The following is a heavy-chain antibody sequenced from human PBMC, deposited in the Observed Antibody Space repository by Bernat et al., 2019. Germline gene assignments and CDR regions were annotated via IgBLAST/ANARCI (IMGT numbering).Heavy chain of an antibody. CDR2: ISYDGSNK. V-gene: IGHV3-30-3*01. CDR3: ARADCSSTSCYPDY. Sequence: QAQLVESGGGVVQPGRSLRLSCAASGFTFSSYAMHWVRQAPGKGLEWVAVISYDGSNKYYADSVKGRFTISRDNSKNTLYLQMNSLRAEDTAVYYCARADCSSTSCYPDYWGQGTLVTVSS. CDR1: GFTFSSYA. D-gene: IGHD2-2*01. J-gene: IGHJ4*02.